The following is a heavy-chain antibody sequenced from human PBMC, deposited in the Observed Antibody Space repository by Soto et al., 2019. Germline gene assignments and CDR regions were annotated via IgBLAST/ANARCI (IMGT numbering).Heavy chain of an antibody. CDR2: MYHSGTT. V-gene: IGHV4-38-2*02. Sequence: XETLSLTCTVSNYSMSSGYYWGWIRQSPGEGLEWIVSMYHSGTTYYNPSLKSRVTISIDTSKNQFSLKLTSVTSADTAVYFCARVAFGPIDYWGQGPLVTVSS. J-gene: IGHJ4*02. CDR3: ARVAFGPIDY. CDR1: NYSMSSGYY. D-gene: IGHD3-16*01.